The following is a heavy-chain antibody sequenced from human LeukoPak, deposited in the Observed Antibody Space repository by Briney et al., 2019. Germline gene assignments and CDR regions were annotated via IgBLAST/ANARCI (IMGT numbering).Heavy chain of an antibody. CDR1: GFTFNNYA. Sequence: PGGSLRLSCAASGFTFNNYAMNWVRQAPGKGPEWVSAVTGSGGDTFYEDSVKGRFTISRDNSKNTLSLQMNSLRVEDTALYYCAKSRAAATTLLFDYWGQGTLVTVSS. CDR3: AKSRAAATTLLFDY. CDR2: VTGSGGDT. D-gene: IGHD6-13*01. V-gene: IGHV3-23*01. J-gene: IGHJ4*02.